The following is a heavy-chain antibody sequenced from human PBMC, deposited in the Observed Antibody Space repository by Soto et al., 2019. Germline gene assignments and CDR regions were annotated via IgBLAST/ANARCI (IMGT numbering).Heavy chain of an antibody. CDR1: GYTFTNYG. CDR2: ISTYNVNT. CDR3: ARALAGATPSD. D-gene: IGHD1-26*01. Sequence: QVQLVQSGVEVKKPGASVKVSCKASGYTFTNYGVSWVRHAPGQGLEWMGWISTYNVNTNFAQKFQGRVTMTTDTSTSTAYMELRSLRADDTAVYYCARALAGATPSDWGQGTLVTVSS. J-gene: IGHJ4*02. V-gene: IGHV1-18*01.